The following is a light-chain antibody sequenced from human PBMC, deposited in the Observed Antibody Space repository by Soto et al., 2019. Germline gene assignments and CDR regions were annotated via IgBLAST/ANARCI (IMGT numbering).Light chain of an antibody. V-gene: IGKV1-5*01. CDR1: KSISSW. J-gene: IGKJ4*01. CDR2: DAS. CDR3: QYYSNYV. Sequence: DIQMTQSPSTLSASVGDRVTITCRASKSISSWLAWYQQKPGKAPKLLIYDASSLQSGVPSRFSGSGSGTEFTLTIKSLQPDDFATYYCQYYSNYVFGGGTKVDIK.